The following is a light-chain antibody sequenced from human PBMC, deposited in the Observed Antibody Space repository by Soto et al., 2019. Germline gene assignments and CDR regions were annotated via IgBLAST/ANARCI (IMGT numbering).Light chain of an antibody. CDR1: QSISSW. V-gene: IGKV1-5*01. CDR3: LQHNVFPRT. CDR2: AAS. Sequence: GDRVTITCRASQSISSWLAWYQQKPGKAPKLLIYAASSLQSGVPSRFSGSGSGTEFTLTISSLQPEDFATYYCLQHNVFPRTFGQGTKVDIK. J-gene: IGKJ1*01.